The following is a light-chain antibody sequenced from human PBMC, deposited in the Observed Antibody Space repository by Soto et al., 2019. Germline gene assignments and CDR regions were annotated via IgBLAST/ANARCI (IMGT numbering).Light chain of an antibody. Sequence: QSALTQPASVSGSPGQSITISCTATSSDVGGYNYVSWYQQHPGKAPKLMIYEVSNRPSGFSNRFSGSKSGNTASLTISGLQAEDEADYYCGSYTTSRVFGGGTKLTVL. J-gene: IGLJ3*02. CDR1: SSDVGGYNY. CDR2: EVS. V-gene: IGLV2-14*01. CDR3: GSYTTSRV.